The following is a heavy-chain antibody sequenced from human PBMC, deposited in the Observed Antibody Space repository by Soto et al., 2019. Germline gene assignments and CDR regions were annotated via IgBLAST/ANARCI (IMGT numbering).Heavy chain of an antibody. V-gene: IGHV1-69*01. CDR2: IIPIFGTA. J-gene: IGHJ6*02. Sequence: QVQLVQSGAEVKKPGSSVKVSCKASGGTFSSYAISWVRQAPGQGLEWMGGIIPIFGTANYAQKFQGRVTISADESQGKAFLEPRRLRSEDTAVYYRAGAPHWRRLPYLYGIEGRGQGTTVTVSS. CDR3: AGAPHWRRLPYLYGIEG. CDR1: GGTFSSYA.